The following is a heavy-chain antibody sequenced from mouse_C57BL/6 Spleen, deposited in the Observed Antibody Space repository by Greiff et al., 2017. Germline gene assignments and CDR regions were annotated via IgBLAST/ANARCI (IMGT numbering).Heavy chain of an antibody. Sequence: VQLKQSGPELVKPGASVKISCKASGYTFTDYYMNWVKQSHGKSLEWIGDINPNNGGTSYNQKFKGKATLTVDKSSSTAYMELRSLTSEDSAVYYCARSIYYYGRMYFDVWGTGTTVTVSS. D-gene: IGHD1-1*01. V-gene: IGHV1-26*01. J-gene: IGHJ1*03. CDR3: ARSIYYYGRMYFDV. CDR1: GYTFTDYY. CDR2: INPNNGGT.